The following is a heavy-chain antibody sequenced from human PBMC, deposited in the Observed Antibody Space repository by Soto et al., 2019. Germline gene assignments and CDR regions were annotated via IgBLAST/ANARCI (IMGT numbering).Heavy chain of an antibody. CDR3: ASGRGYDILTGYYPYFDY. V-gene: IGHV4-30-2*01. D-gene: IGHD3-9*01. CDR2: IYHSGST. Sequence: SETLSLTCAVSGGSIISGGYSWSWIRQPPGKGLEWIGYIYHSGSTYYNPSLKSRVTISVDRSKNQFSLKLSSVTAADTALYYCASGRGYDILTGYYPYFDYWGQGTLVTVSS. CDR1: GGSIISGGYS. J-gene: IGHJ4*02.